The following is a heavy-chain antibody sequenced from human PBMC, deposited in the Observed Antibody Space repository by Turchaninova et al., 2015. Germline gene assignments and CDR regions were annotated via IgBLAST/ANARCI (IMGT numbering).Heavy chain of an antibody. Sequence: QVQLQQWGAGLLKPSETLSLTCAVYGGSFSGYYWSWIRQPPGRGLEWIGEINHSGRTNFNPSLKSRVTRSVDTSKNQFSLKRSSVTAADTAVYYCARGRRGYCSCGSCFYDAFDIWGQGTMVTVSS. CDR2: INHSGRT. D-gene: IGHD2-15*01. CDR3: ARGRRGYCSCGSCFYDAFDI. CDR1: GGSFSGYY. J-gene: IGHJ3*02. V-gene: IGHV4-34*01.